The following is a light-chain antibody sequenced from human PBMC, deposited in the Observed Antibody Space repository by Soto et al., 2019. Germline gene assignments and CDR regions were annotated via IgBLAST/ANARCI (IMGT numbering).Light chain of an antibody. Sequence: EIVLTQSPATLSLSPGEGASLSCRASQSVSSYLAWYQQKPGQAPRLLIYDASNRATGIPARFSGSGSGTDFTLTTSSLEPEDFAVYYCQQRSNWPVTFGQGTRLEIK. V-gene: IGKV3-11*01. CDR3: QQRSNWPVT. CDR2: DAS. J-gene: IGKJ5*01. CDR1: QSVSSY.